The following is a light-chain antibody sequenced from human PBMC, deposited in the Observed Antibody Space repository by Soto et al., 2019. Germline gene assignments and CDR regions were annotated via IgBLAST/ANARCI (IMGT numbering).Light chain of an antibody. CDR3: QQYYSIPYT. CDR2: WAS. CDR1: QSVLYSSNNKNY. V-gene: IGKV4-1*01. J-gene: IGKJ2*01. Sequence: DIVMTQSPDSLAVSLGERATINCNSSQSVLYSSNNKNYFAWYQQKPGQPPKLLIYWASTRESGVPDRFSGSGSGTDFTLTISSLQAEDVAVYYCQQYYSIPYTFGQGTKLEIK.